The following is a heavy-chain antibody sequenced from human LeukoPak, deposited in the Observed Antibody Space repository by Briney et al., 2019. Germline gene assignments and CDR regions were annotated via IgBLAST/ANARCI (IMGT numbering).Heavy chain of an antibody. Sequence: GGSLRLSCAASGFTFSSYAMSWVRQAPGKGLEWVSAISGSGASTYYADSVKGRFTISRDNSKNTLYLQMNSLRAEDTAVYYCARNMYYYDSSGYGTFDYWGQGTLVTVSS. D-gene: IGHD3-22*01. CDR2: ISGSGAST. CDR1: GFTFSSYA. V-gene: IGHV3-23*01. CDR3: ARNMYYYDSSGYGTFDY. J-gene: IGHJ4*02.